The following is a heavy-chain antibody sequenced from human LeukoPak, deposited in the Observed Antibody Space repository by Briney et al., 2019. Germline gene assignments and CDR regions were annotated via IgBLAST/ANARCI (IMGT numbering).Heavy chain of an antibody. Sequence: GESLKISCKASGYTFSSYWIGWVRQMPGKGLERMGVIYPEDSDTRYSPSFQGQVTISADTSISTAYLQWSSLQPSDTAMYYCARIYCEVESTCWGQGTLVTVSS. CDR2: IYPEDSDT. CDR3: ARIYCEVESTC. CDR1: GYTFSSYW. V-gene: IGHV5-51*01. J-gene: IGHJ4*02. D-gene: IGHD2-21*01.